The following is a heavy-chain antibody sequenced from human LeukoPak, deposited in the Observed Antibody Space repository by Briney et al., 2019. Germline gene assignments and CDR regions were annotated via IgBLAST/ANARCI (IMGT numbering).Heavy chain of an antibody. Sequence: SGPTLVNPTQTLTLTCTFSGFSLSTSGVGVGWIRQPPGKALEWLALIYWDDDERYSPSLKSRLTITKDIFKNQVVLTMTNMDPVDTATYCCAHIVEWNYYVSSVERGSFDVWGQGTMVTVSS. V-gene: IGHV2-5*02. CDR2: IYWDDDE. D-gene: IGHD3-22*01. CDR3: AHIVEWNYYVSSVERGSFDV. CDR1: GFSLSTSGVG. J-gene: IGHJ3*01.